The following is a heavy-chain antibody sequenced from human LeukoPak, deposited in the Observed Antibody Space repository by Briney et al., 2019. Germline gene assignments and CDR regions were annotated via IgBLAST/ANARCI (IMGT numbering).Heavy chain of an antibody. CDR3: AKDRSAGTKSVWFDP. CDR1: GFTFSSYA. CDR2: ISYDGSNK. V-gene: IGHV3-30-3*01. D-gene: IGHD6-13*01. Sequence: PGRSLRLSCAASGFTFSSYAMHWVRQAPGKGLEWVAVISYDGSNKYYADSVKGRFTISRDNAKNSLYLQMNSLRAEDTALYYCAKDRSAGTKSVWFDPWGQGTLVTVSS. J-gene: IGHJ5*02.